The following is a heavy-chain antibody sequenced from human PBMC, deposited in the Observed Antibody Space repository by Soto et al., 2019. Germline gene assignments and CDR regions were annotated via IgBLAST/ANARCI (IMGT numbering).Heavy chain of an antibody. Sequence: ASVKVSCKASGGTFSSFAISWVRQAPGQGLEWMGGIIPIFGTANYAQKFQGRVTITADESTSTAYMELNSRSSEDTAVYYWAKGSGYDSRGYYPRGPWGQGTLVTVSS. CDR3: AKGSGYDSRGYYPRGP. D-gene: IGHD3-22*01. CDR1: GGTFSSFA. J-gene: IGHJ5*02. V-gene: IGHV1-69*13. CDR2: IIPIFGTA.